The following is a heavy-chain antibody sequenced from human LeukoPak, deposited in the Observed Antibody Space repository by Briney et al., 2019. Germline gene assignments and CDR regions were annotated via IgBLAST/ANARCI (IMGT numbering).Heavy chain of an antibody. CDR3: ARDGDGYNSPADY. CDR2: INPNSGGT. V-gene: IGHV1-2*02. Sequence: ASVKVSCKASGYTFTGYYIHWVRQAPGQGLEWMGWINPNSGGTNYAQKFQGRVTMTRDTSISTAYMELSRLRSDDTAVYYCARDGDGYNSPADYWGQGTLVTVSS. D-gene: IGHD5-24*01. J-gene: IGHJ4*02. CDR1: GYTFTGYY.